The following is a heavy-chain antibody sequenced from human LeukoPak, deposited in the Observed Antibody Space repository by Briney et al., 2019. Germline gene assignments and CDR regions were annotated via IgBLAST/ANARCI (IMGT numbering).Heavy chain of an antibody. CDR1: GFTFSTYN. D-gene: IGHD5-12*01. V-gene: IGHV3-21*01. Sequence: PGGSLRLSCAASGFTFSTYNMNWVRQAPGKGPEWVSSISTTSSYIYYSDSVKGRFTISRDNAKNSLYLQMSSLRAEDTAIYYCASGYDPLGYWGQGTLVTVSS. J-gene: IGHJ4*02. CDR2: ISTTSSYI. CDR3: ASGYDPLGY.